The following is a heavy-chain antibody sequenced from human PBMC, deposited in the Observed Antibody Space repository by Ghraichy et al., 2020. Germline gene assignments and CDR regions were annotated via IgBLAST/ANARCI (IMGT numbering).Heavy chain of an antibody. V-gene: IGHV3-43*01. CDR1: GFTFGDYT. CDR2: ISWDGGNR. CDR3: AKVKQYFTHLLDE. D-gene: IGHD2/OR15-2a*01. J-gene: IGHJ4*02. Sequence: GGSLRLSCAASGFTFGDYTMHWIRQPPGKGLQWVSLISWDGGNRYYSDSLEGRFTISRDNNKNSLFLQMNNLRPEDTAVYYCAKVKQYFTHLLDEWGQGTLVTVPS.